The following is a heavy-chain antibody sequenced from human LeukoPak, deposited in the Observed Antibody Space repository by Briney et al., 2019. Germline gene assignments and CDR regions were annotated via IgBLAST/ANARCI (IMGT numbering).Heavy chain of an antibody. D-gene: IGHD6-13*01. Sequence: GGSLRLSRAASGFTFSSYSMNWVRQAPGKGLEWVSSITSSSSNIYYADSVKGRFTISRDNAKNSLYLQMNSLRAEDTAVYYCARGGGSSWYNFDYWGQGTLVTVSS. J-gene: IGHJ4*02. CDR3: ARGGGSSWYNFDY. CDR2: ITSSSSNI. V-gene: IGHV3-21*01. CDR1: GFTFSSYS.